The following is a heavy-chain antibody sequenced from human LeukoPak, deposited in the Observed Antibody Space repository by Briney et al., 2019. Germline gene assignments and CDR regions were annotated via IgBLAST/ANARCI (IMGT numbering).Heavy chain of an antibody. Sequence: PSETLSLTCAVYGGSSSGYYWSWIRQPPGKGLEWIGEINHSGSTNYNPSLKSRVTISVDTSKNQFSLKLSSVTAADTAVYYCARRQVVPAASDAFDIWGQGTMVTVSS. D-gene: IGHD2-2*01. J-gene: IGHJ3*02. CDR3: ARRQVVPAASDAFDI. CDR1: GGSSSGYY. CDR2: INHSGST. V-gene: IGHV4-34*01.